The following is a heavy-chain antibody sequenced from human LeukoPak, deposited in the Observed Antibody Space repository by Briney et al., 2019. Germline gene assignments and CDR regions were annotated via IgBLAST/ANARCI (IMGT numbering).Heavy chain of an antibody. J-gene: IGHJ4*02. D-gene: IGHD3-22*01. Sequence: PSQTLSLTCTVSGGSISSGGYYWSWIRQHPGKGLEWIGYIYYSGSTYYNPSLKSRVTISVDTSKNQFSLKLSSVTAADTAVYYCARNDSSGYSNFDYWGQGTLVTVSS. CDR2: IYYSGST. V-gene: IGHV4-31*03. CDR1: GGSISSGGYY. CDR3: ARNDSSGYSNFDY.